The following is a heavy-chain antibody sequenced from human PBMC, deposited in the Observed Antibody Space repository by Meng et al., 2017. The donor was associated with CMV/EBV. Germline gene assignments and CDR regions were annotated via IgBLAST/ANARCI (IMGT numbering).Heavy chain of an antibody. CDR1: GGSFSGYY. CDR2: INHSGST. CDR3: ARGSIAARLGLGD. D-gene: IGHD6-6*01. V-gene: IGHV4-34*01. Sequence: HVQLQQWGEGLLTPSVTLSLTFAVYGGSFSGYYWSWIRQPPGKGLEWIGEINHSGSTNYNPSLKSRVTISVDTSKNQFSLKLSSVTAADTAVYYCARGSIAARLGLGDWGQGTLVTVSS. J-gene: IGHJ4*02.